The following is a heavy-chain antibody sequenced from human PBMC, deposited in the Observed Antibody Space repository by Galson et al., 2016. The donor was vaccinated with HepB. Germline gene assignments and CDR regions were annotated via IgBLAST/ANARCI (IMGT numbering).Heavy chain of an antibody. D-gene: IGHD2-21*02. J-gene: IGHJ4*02. CDR1: LFSFSTYT. CDR3: ATSGGGYHFYYDY. V-gene: IGHV3-21*01. Sequence: SLRLSCAASLFSFSTYTINWLRQAPGKGLEWVSSISGTRTYIYYSDSVRGRFTISRDNAKSSLYLHMSSLRAEDTAVYYCATSGGGYHFYYDYWGQGTLVTVSS. CDR2: ISGTRTYI.